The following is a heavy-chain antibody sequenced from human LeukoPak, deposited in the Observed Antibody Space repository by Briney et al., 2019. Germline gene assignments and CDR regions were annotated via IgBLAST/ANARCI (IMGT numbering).Heavy chain of an antibody. Sequence: GGSVRPSCAASGFTFSSYAMSWVRQAPGKGLEWVSGISGGAGTPYYADSVKGRLTNSRDNSKSTLYLQMTSLRAEDTAVYYCAKRRTTVITMDYFDYWGQGTLVTVSS. CDR1: GFTFSSYA. CDR3: AKRRTTVITMDYFDY. J-gene: IGHJ4*02. D-gene: IGHD4-17*01. CDR2: ISGGAGTP. V-gene: IGHV3-23*01.